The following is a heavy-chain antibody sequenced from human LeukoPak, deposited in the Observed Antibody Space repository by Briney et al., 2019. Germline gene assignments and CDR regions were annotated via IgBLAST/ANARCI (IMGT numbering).Heavy chain of an antibody. CDR3: ARGSSLTTATSALFES. V-gene: IGHV3-20*04. CDR1: GFTFDDYG. CDR2: INWNGGST. J-gene: IGHJ4*02. Sequence: GGSLRLSCAASGFTFDDYGMSWVRQAPGKGLEWVSGINWNGGSTGYADSVKGRFTISRDNAKNSLFLQMNSLRAEDTALYYCARGSSLTTATSALFESWGQGSLVTVSS. D-gene: IGHD1-1*01.